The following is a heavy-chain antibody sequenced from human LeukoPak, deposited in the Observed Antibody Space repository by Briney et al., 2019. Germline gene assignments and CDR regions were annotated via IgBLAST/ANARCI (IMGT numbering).Heavy chain of an antibody. CDR3: AREARDQYSSGQRFSDY. Sequence: PSETLSLTCTVSGGSVSSSTYYWGWIRQPPGKGLEWIGTIYYSGSTYYNPSLKSRVTMSVDTSKNQFSLKLSSVTAADAAVYYCAREARDQYSSGQRFSDYWGQGTLVTVSS. CDR1: GGSVSSSTYY. V-gene: IGHV4-39*07. CDR2: IYYSGST. J-gene: IGHJ4*02. D-gene: IGHD6-19*01.